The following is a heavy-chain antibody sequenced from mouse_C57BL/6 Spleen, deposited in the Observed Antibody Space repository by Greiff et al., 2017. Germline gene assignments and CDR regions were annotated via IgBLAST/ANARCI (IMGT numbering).Heavy chain of an antibody. CDR1: GYTFTDYN. CDR2: INPNNGGT. D-gene: IGHD2-1*01. CDR3: ARSIYYGKSYAMDY. J-gene: IGHJ4*01. V-gene: IGHV1-18*01. Sequence: EVKLVESGPELVKPGASVKIPCKASGYTFTDYNMDWVKQSHGKSLEWIGDINPNNGGTIYNQKFKGKATLTVDKSSSTAYMELRSLTSEDTAVYYCARSIYYGKSYAMDYWGQGTSVTVSS.